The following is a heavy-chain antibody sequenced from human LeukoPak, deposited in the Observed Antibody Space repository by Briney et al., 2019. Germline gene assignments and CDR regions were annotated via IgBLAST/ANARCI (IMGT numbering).Heavy chain of an antibody. CDR2: IYTSGST. J-gene: IGHJ6*03. Sequence: SETLSLTCTGSGGSISSYYWSWIRQPAGKGLEWIGRIYTSGSTNYNPSLKSRVTMSVDTSKNQFSLKLSSVTAADTAVYYCARQVGVVVPAAPEGDYYYYYYMDVWGKGTTVTVSS. D-gene: IGHD2-2*01. CDR1: GGSISSYY. V-gene: IGHV4-4*07. CDR3: ARQVGVVVPAAPEGDYYYYYYMDV.